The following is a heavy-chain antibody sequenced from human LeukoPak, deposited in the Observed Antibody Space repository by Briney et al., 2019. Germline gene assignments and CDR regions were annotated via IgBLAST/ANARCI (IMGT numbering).Heavy chain of an antibody. Sequence: GGSLRLSCAVSGFTFSSYAMSWVSQAPGKRLEWVSAISGSGDKTFYPDSVKGRFTISRDNSKNTLYLLMNSLRAEDTAVYYCVKEGYGTTWNADFDYWGQGTLVTVSS. V-gene: IGHV3-23*01. CDR3: VKEGYGTTWNADFDY. CDR2: ISGSGDKT. CDR1: GFTFSSYA. J-gene: IGHJ4*02. D-gene: IGHD6-13*01.